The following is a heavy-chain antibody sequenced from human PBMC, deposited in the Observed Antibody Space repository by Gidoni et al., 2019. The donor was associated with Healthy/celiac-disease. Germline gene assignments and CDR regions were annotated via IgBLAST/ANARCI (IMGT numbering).Heavy chain of an antibody. J-gene: IGHJ3*02. CDR2: IRSKAYGGTT. D-gene: IGHD5-12*01. V-gene: IGHV3-49*04. CDR1: GFTFGDYA. Sequence: EVQLVESGGGLVQPGRSLRLSCPASGFTFGDYALSWVRQAPGKGLEWVGFIRSKAYGGTTEYAASVKGRFTISRDDSKSIAYLQMNSLKTEDTAVYYCTRAAYLRDGYTKHAFDIWGQGTMVTVSS. CDR3: TRAAYLRDGYTKHAFDI.